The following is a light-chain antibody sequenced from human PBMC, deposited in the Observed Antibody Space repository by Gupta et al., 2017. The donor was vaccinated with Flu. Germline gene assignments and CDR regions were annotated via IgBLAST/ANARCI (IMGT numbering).Light chain of an antibody. CDR1: NIDICTYNY. CDR2: YVS. J-gene: IGLJ2*01. CDR3: GSYGSVVV. Sequence: TGTNIDICTYNYFSWYQQRPGKAPILRIYYVSNRPSGVSTRVSGSKSGNTASLTISGPQAEDEADYYCGSYGSVVVFGGGTKVTVL. V-gene: IGLV2-14*03.